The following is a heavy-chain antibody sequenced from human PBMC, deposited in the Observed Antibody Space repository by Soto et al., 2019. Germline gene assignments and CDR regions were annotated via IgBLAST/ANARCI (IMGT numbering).Heavy chain of an antibody. Sequence: PGGSLRLSCAVSGFTFKSYAMGWVRQAPGSGLEWVSAIVSSGSDTYYTDSVKGRFTTSRDNSKNTLYLQMNSLRAEDTAVYYCAKLGSSSWSPHYYFDYWGQGTLVTVSS. CDR2: IVSSGSDT. CDR1: GFTFKSYA. CDR3: AKLGSSSWSPHYYFDY. V-gene: IGHV3-23*01. J-gene: IGHJ4*02. D-gene: IGHD2-2*01.